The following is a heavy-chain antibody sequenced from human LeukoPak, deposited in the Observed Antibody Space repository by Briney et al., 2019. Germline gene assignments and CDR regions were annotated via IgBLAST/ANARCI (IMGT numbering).Heavy chain of an antibody. V-gene: IGHV1-2*02. CDR2: INPNSGGT. J-gene: IGHJ4*02. Sequence: ASVMVSCKASGYTFTGFYLHWVRQAPGQGLEWMGWINPNSGGTNYAQKFQGRVTMTRDTSISTAYMELSSLRSDDTAVYYCARDRGPEWWGSFDYWGQGSLVTVSS. D-gene: IGHD3-16*01. CDR3: ARDRGPEWWGSFDY. CDR1: GYTFTGFY.